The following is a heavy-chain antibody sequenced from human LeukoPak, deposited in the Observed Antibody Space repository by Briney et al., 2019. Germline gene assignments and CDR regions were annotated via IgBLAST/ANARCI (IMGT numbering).Heavy chain of an antibody. J-gene: IGHJ3*02. V-gene: IGHV4-59*02. CDR2: IYYSGST. D-gene: IGHD1-26*01. Sequence: PSETLSLTCTVSGVSVSSHYWSWIRQPPGKGLEWIAYIYYSGSTNYNPSLKSRVTISVDTTKNTFSLKLSSVTAADTAVYYCARDQVTIVGVPFVFDIWGQGTMVTVSS. CDR3: ARDQVTIVGVPFVFDI. CDR1: GVSVSSHY.